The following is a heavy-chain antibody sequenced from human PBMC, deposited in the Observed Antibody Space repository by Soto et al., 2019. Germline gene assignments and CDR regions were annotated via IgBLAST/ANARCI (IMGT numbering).Heavy chain of an antibody. D-gene: IGHD1-7*01. Sequence: ASVKVSCKVSGYTLTELSMHWVRQAPGKGLEWMGGFDPEDGETIYAQKFQGRVTMTEDTSTDTAYMELSSLRSEDTAVYYCATDRKSNWNYVPLGYWGQGTLVTVSS. V-gene: IGHV1-24*01. CDR2: FDPEDGET. CDR1: GYTLTELS. J-gene: IGHJ4*02. CDR3: ATDRKSNWNYVPLGY.